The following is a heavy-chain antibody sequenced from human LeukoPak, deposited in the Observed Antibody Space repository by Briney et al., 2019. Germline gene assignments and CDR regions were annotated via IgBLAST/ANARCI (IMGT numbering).Heavy chain of an antibody. V-gene: IGHV4-39*07. CDR1: GGTIISTSYC. Sequence: SDTLSLTCSVSGGTIISTSYCWVWIRQPPGKGLEWIGSIYSSGTTIYNASIESRVTILVDTSKNQFSLHLSSVTAADTAVYYCAADPINFDYWGQGMLVTVSS. CDR2: IYSSGTT. J-gene: IGHJ4*02. CDR3: AADPINFDY.